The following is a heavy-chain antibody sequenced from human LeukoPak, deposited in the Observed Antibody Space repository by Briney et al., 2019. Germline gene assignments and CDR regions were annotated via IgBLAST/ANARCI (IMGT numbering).Heavy chain of an antibody. V-gene: IGHV3-43*02. CDR1: GLTFDDYP. Sequence: QPGGSLRLSCAASGLTFDDYPMHWVRQAPGKGLEWVSLISGDGGSTNYADSVRGRFTISRDNSKNSLYLQMNSLRTEDTALYYCAKDLMRRYDWKPKGFFDSWGQGTLVTVSS. CDR3: AKDLMRRYDWKPKGFFDS. J-gene: IGHJ4*02. CDR2: ISGDGGST. D-gene: IGHD1-20*01.